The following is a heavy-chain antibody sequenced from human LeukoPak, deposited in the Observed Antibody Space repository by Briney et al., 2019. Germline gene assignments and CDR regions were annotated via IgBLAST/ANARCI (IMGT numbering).Heavy chain of an antibody. J-gene: IGHJ4*02. Sequence: PSETLSLTCTVSGGSISSYYWSWIRQPPGKGLEWIGYIYYSGSTNYNPSLKSRVTISVDTSKNQFSLKLSSVTAADTAVYYCASVTREYDFRSGYQTPYYFDYWGQGTLVTVSS. CDR2: IYYSGST. CDR1: GGSISSYY. V-gene: IGHV4-59*08. D-gene: IGHD3-3*01. CDR3: ASVTREYDFRSGYQTPYYFDY.